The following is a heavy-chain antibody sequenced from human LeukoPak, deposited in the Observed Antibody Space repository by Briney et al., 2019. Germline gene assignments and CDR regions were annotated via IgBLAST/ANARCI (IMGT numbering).Heavy chain of an antibody. CDR3: ARAHRGVIINY. J-gene: IGHJ4*02. Sequence: GGSLRLSCAASGFTFSNYWMHWVRQAPGKGLVWVSRINSDGSSTNYADSVKGRFTISRDNAKSTLFLQMNSLRAEDTAVYYCARAHRGVIINYWGQGTLVTAYS. V-gene: IGHV3-74*01. D-gene: IGHD3-10*01. CDR1: GFTFSNYW. CDR2: INSDGSST.